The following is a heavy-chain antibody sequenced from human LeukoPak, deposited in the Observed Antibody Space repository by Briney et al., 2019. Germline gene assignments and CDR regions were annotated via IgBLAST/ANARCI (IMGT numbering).Heavy chain of an antibody. CDR2: TYYRSKWFN. Sequence: PSQTLSLTCAISGDSVSSNTVAWNWIRQSPSRGLEWLGRTYYRSKWFNDYAVSVKSRITITPDTSKNQFSLKLSSVTAADTAVYYCARGGNIVATIRGDGYRPWGQGTLVTVSS. J-gene: IGHJ5*02. CDR1: GDSVSSNTVA. D-gene: IGHD5-12*01. CDR3: ARGGNIVATIRGDGYRP. V-gene: IGHV6-1*01.